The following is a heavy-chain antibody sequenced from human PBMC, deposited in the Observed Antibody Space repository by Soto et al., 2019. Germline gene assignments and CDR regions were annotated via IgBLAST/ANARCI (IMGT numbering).Heavy chain of an antibody. CDR1: GGSISSYY. V-gene: IGHV4-59*01. CDR2: IYYSGST. Sequence: PSETLSLTCTVSGGSISSYYWSWIRQPPGKGLEWIGYIYYSGSTNYNPSLKSRVTISVDTSKNQFSLKLSSVTAADTAVYYCARDQSYLEYSSSSEPMYYYYGMDVWGQGTTVTVSS. D-gene: IGHD6-6*01. J-gene: IGHJ6*02. CDR3: ARDQSYLEYSSSSEPMYYYYGMDV.